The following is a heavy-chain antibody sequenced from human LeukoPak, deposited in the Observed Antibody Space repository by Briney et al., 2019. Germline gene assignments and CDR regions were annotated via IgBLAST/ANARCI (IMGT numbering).Heavy chain of an antibody. V-gene: IGHV1-2*02. D-gene: IGHD2-2*01. J-gene: IGHJ4*02. CDR1: GYTFTGYY. Sequence: ASVKASCKASGYTFTGYYMHWVRQAPGQGLEWMGWINPNSGGTNYAQKFQGRVTMTRDTSISTAYMELSRLRSDDTAVYYCARGGYCSSTSCYVIDYWGQGTLVTVSS. CDR2: INPNSGGT. CDR3: ARGGYCSSTSCYVIDY.